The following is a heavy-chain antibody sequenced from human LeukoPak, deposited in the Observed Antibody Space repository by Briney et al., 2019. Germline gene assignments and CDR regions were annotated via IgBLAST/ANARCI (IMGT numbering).Heavy chain of an antibody. J-gene: IGHJ3*02. V-gene: IGHV1-2*02. CDR1: GYTFTGYY. Sequence: ASEKVSCKASGYTFTGYYMHWARQAPGQGLEWMGWINPNSGGTNYAQKFQGRVTMTRDTSISTAYMEMSRLRSDDTAVYYCARDKYCSSTSCYMDAFDIWGQGTMVTVSS. CDR2: INPNSGGT. CDR3: ARDKYCSSTSCYMDAFDI. D-gene: IGHD2-2*02.